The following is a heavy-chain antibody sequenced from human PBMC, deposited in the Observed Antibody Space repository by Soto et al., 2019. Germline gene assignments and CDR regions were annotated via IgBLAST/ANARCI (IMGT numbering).Heavy chain of an antibody. CDR3: AKGVGGWYYFDY. D-gene: IGHD3-10*01. V-gene: IGHV3-9*01. Sequence: EVQLVESGGGLVQPGRSLRLSCAASGFTFDDYAMHWVRQAPGKGLEWVAGISWNVGSIAYADSVQGRFTISRDNAKNSLYLKMNSVRAEDTAVYYCAKGVGGWYYFDYWGQGTLVTVSS. CDR1: GFTFDDYA. CDR2: ISWNVGSI. J-gene: IGHJ4*02.